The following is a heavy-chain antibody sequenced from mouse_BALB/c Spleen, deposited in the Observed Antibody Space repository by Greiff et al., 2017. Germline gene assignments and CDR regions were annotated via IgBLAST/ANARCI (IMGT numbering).Heavy chain of an antibody. D-gene: IGHD2-1*01. CDR3: ARREGNYGWYFDV. CDR1: GFTFSSYG. Sequence: EVKLVESGGDLVKPGGSLKLSCAASGFTFSSYGMSWVRQTPDKRLEWVATISSGGSYTYYPASVKGRFTISRDNAKNTLYLQMSSLKSEDTAMYYCARREGNYGWYFDVWGAGTTVTVSS. J-gene: IGHJ1*01. V-gene: IGHV5-6*02. CDR2: ISSGGSYT.